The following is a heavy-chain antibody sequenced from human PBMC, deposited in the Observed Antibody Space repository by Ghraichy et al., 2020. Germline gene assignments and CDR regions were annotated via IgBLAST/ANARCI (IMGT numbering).Heavy chain of an antibody. Sequence: GESLNISCVASGFAFGNFGSYTMAWVRQAPGKGLEWVAGIFGDGDGQVYADSVKGRFTISRDNSKNTLYLRMSTLRVDDTAIYYCAKDEAPDYGHFDSWGQGTLVIVSS. CDR2: IFGDGDGQ. V-gene: IGHV3-23*01. J-gene: IGHJ4*02. CDR3: AKDEAPDYGHFDS. D-gene: IGHD4-17*01. CDR1: GFAFGNFGSYT.